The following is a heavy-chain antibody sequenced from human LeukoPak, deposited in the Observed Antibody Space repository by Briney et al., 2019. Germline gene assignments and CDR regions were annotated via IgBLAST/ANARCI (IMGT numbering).Heavy chain of an antibody. Sequence: SVKVSCKASGGTFSSYTISWVRQAPGQGLEWMGRIIPSLGIANYAQKFQGRVTITADKSTSTAYMELSSLRSEDTAVYYCARGEERITIFGVVTKYFQHWGQGTLVTVSS. J-gene: IGHJ1*01. CDR2: IIPSLGIA. CDR1: GGTFSSYT. CDR3: ARGEERITIFGVVTKYFQH. V-gene: IGHV1-69*02. D-gene: IGHD3-3*01.